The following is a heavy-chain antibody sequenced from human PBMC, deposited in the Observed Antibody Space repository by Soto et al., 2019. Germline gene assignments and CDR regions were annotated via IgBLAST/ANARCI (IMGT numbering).Heavy chain of an antibody. Sequence: GSLRLSCAASGFTFNIYGMHWVRQAPDKGLEWVALISYDGSNQYYADSVKGRFTISRDNSKNTLFLQMNSLRADDTAVYYCAKDQASGQGSFDSWGQGTLVTVSS. CDR2: ISYDGSNQ. CDR1: GFTFNIYG. V-gene: IGHV3-30*18. CDR3: AKDQASGQGSFDS. J-gene: IGHJ4*02.